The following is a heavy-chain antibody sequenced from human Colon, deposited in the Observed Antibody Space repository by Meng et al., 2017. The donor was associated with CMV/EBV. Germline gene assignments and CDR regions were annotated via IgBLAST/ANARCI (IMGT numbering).Heavy chain of an antibody. Sequence: GESLKISCAASGFNFSSHGMNWVRRAPGKGLEWVSSISISGSFKNYAGAVRGRFTISRDNAKNTLYLQMNSLRAEDTAVYYCARGIDGPTVFGNGMDVWGQGTTVTVSS. J-gene: IGHJ6*02. CDR3: ARGIDGPTVFGNGMDV. V-gene: IGHV3-21*04. CDR2: ISISGSFK. D-gene: IGHD3-3*01. CDR1: GFNFSSHG.